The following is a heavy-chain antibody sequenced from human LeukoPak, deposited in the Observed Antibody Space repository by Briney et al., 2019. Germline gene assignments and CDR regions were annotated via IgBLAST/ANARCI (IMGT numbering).Heavy chain of an antibody. J-gene: IGHJ4*02. CDR2: IKSKTDGGTT. CDR3: TSGPYGVYVVDF. V-gene: IGHV3-15*01. CDR1: GFTFSNYC. Sequence: GGSLKLSCTASGFTFSNYCMSWVRQAPGKGPEWVGRIKSKTDGGTTDYAAPVKGRFTISRDDSDNTLYLQMNSLKTEDAAVYYGTSGPYGVYVVDFWGQGTLVTVSS. D-gene: IGHD4-17*01.